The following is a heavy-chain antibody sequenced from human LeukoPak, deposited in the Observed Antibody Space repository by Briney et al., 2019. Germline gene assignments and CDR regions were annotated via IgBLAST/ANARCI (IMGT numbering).Heavy chain of an antibody. CDR1: GGSISSSSYY. CDR3: ARGRGAARIYYYYYMDV. J-gene: IGHJ6*03. Sequence: PSETLSLTCTVSGGSISSSSYYWGWIRQPPGKGLEWIGSIYYSGSTYYNPSLKSRVTISVDTSKNQFSLKLSSVTAADTAVYYCARGRGAARIYYYYYMDVWGKGTTVTVSS. V-gene: IGHV4-39*07. CDR2: IYYSGST. D-gene: IGHD6-6*01.